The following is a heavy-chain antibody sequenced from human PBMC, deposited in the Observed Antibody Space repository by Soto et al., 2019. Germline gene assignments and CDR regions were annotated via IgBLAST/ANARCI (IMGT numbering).Heavy chain of an antibody. CDR3: AASIFYYGMDV. J-gene: IGHJ6*02. V-gene: IGHV5-51*01. Sequence: GESLKIACKGSGYAFTNYWIGWVRQMPGKGREWMGIIYPGDSDTKYNPSFQGQVTISADKSITTTYLRWTSLKASDTAIYYCAASIFYYGMDVWGQGPTVTVSS. CDR1: GYAFTNYW. CDR2: IYPGDSDT.